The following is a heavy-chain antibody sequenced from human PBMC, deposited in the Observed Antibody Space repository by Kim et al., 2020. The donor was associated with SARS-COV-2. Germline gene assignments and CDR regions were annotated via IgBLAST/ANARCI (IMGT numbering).Heavy chain of an antibody. CDR1: GFTFSNAW. CDR3: TTGVVVPAAIFNDYGDYYCYFDY. V-gene: IGHV3-15*01. CDR2: IKSKTDGGTT. D-gene: IGHD2-2*01. Sequence: GGSLRLSCAASGFTFSNAWMSWVRQAPGKGLEWVGRIKSKTDGGTTDYAAPVKGRFTISRDDSKNTLYLQMNSLKTEDTAVYYCTTGVVVPAAIFNDYGDYYCYFDYWGQGTLVTVSS. J-gene: IGHJ4*02.